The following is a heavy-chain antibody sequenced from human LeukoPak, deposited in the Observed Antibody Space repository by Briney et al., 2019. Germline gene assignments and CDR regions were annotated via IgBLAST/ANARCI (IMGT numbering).Heavy chain of an antibody. CDR2: ISGSGGTT. CDR1: KFNFISYG. V-gene: IGHV3-23*01. CDR3: ARSEKYNWFDP. J-gene: IGHJ5*02. Sequence: GGSLRLSCTTSKFNFISYGMTWVRQAPGKGLEWVSSISGSGGTTQYAASVQGRFTISRDNAKNSLYLQMNSLRAEDTAVYYCARSEKYNWFDPWGQGTLVTVSS.